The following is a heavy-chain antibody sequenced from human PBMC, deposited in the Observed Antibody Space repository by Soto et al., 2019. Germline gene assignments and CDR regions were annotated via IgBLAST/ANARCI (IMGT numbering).Heavy chain of an antibody. J-gene: IGHJ3*02. D-gene: IGHD3-22*01. CDR1: GGTFSSYA. CDR2: IIPIFGTA. CDR3: ARGRSYYYDSSGPDDAFDI. Sequence: SVKVSCKASGGTFSSYAISWVRQAPGQGLEWMGGIIPIFGTANYAQKFQGRVTITADESTSTAYMELSSLRSEDTAVYYCARGRSYYYDSSGPDDAFDIWGQGAMVTVSS. V-gene: IGHV1-69*13.